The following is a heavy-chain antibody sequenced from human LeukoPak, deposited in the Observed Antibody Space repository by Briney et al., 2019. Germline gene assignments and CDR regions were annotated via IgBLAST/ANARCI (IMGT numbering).Heavy chain of an antibody. CDR2: INPNSGGT. CDR3: ARVGSGYYHNFDY. V-gene: IGHV1-2*06. Sequence: ASVKVSCKASGYTFTGYYMHWVRQAPGQGLEWMGRINPNSGGTNYAQKFQGRFTMTRDTSISTAYMELSRLRSDDTAVCYCARVGSGYYHNFDYWGQGTLVTVSS. CDR1: GYTFTGYY. J-gene: IGHJ4*02. D-gene: IGHD3-3*01.